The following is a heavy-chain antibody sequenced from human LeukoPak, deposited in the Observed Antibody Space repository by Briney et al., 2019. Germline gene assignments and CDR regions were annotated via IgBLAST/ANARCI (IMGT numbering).Heavy chain of an antibody. CDR1: GCSIDSYY. CDR2: IYYTGST. J-gene: IGHJ4*02. CDR3: ARVYQSAEYYFDY. V-gene: IGHV4-59*01. D-gene: IGHD2-2*01. Sequence: SETLSLTCTVSGCSIDSYYWSWLRQPPGKGLEWIGYIYYTGSTEYHPSLKSRVPISLDTSKNQFSLKLTTVTAADTAVYYCARVYQSAEYYFDYWGQGNLVSVSS.